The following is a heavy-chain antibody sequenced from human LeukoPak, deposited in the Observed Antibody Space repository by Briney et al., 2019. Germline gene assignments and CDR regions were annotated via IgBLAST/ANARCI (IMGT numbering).Heavy chain of an antibody. V-gene: IGHV3-30*09. CDR1: GFTISRYA. CDR2: ISYDGVNK. J-gene: IGHJ4*02. CDR3: TRVTDGEPPFDY. D-gene: IGHD5-24*01. Sequence: PGRSLRLSCAASGFTISRYAMHWVRQAPGKGLEWAAVISYDGVNKYYADSVKGRFAISRDNSKNTLYLQMNSLRAEDTAVYFCTRVTDGEPPFDYWGQGTLVTVSS.